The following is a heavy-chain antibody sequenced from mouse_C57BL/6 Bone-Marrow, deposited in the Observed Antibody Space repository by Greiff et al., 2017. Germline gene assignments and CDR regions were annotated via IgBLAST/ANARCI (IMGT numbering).Heavy chain of an antibody. V-gene: IGHV14-2*01. Sequence: VQLQQSGAELVKPGASVKLSCTASGFNIKDYYMHWVKQRTEKGLAWIGRIDPEDGETKYAPKFPGKASITADTSSNTSYLQLSSLTSEYTAVYYCLYDGFAYWGQGTLVTGSA. CDR1: GFNIKDYY. CDR2: IDPEDGET. CDR3: LYDGFAY. J-gene: IGHJ3*01. D-gene: IGHD2-12*01.